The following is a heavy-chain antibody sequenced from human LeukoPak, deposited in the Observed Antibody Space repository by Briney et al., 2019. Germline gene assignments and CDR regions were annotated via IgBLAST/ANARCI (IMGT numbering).Heavy chain of an antibody. CDR2: TYSKSKWYN. CDR3: AREGITLIRGVVFSYFGMDV. D-gene: IGHD3-10*01. CDR1: GDSVSSNDAA. Sequence: PSQTLSLTCAISGDSVSSNDAAWNWIRQSPSRVLEWLGRTYSKSKWYNDYAVSVKSRITINADTSKNQFSLQLNSVTPEDTAVYYCAREGITLIRGVVFSYFGMDVWGQGTTVTVSS. V-gene: IGHV6-1*01. J-gene: IGHJ6*02.